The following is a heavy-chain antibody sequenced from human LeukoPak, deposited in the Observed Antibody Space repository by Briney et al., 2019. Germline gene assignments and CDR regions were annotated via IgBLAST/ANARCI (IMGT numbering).Heavy chain of an antibody. V-gene: IGHV4-38-2*02. J-gene: IGHJ4*02. CDR2: IYHSGST. D-gene: IGHD7-27*01. CDR1: GYSISSGFY. Sequence: PSETLSLTCTVSGYSISSGFYWGWVRQPPGKGLECIGSIYHSGSTYYNPSLKSRVTISVDTSRNQFSLKVNSVTAADTAVYYCARGRHWGAGADYWGQGTLVTVSS. CDR3: ARGRHWGAGADY.